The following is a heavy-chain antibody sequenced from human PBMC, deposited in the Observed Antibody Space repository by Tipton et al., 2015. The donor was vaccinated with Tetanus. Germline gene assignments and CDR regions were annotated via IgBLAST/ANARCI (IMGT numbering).Heavy chain of an antibody. CDR3: ATDGLPRGFVMVEATTQKCFRH. CDR2: ISGSGDTT. CDR1: GFTFNRYG. D-gene: IGHD2-21*01. V-gene: IGHV3-23*01. J-gene: IGHJ1*01. Sequence: SLRLSCAASGFTFNRYGINWVRQAPGKGLVWVSSISGSGDTTYYADSVRGRFTVSRDNSKDTVYLDVRSLRDEDTAVYYCATDGLPRGFVMVEATTQKCFRHWGRGTLVTVSS.